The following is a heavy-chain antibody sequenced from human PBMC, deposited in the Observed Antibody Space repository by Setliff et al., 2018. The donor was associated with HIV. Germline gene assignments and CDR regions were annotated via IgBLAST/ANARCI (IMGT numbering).Heavy chain of an antibody. V-gene: IGHV4-4*09. D-gene: IGHD3-22*01. CDR3: ARQTYYYDNSGHNWFDP. J-gene: IGHJ5*02. CDR2: INTSVTT. Sequence: SETLTLTCTVSGGSISSYYWSWIRQPPGKGLEWIGYINTSVTTNYNHSLKSRVTISVDTSKNQFSLKLSSVTAADTDVYFCARQTYYYDNSGHNWFDPWGQGTLVTVSS. CDR1: GGSISSYY.